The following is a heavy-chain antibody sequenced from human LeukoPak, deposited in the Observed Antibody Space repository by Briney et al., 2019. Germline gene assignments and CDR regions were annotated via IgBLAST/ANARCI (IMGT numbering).Heavy chain of an antibody. V-gene: IGHV3-21*04. CDR2: ISSSSSYI. J-gene: IGHJ4*02. Sequence: PGRSLRLSCAASGFTFSSYGMHWVRQAPGKGLEWVSSISSSSSYIYYADSVKGRFTISRDNAKNSLYLQMNSLRAEDTALYYCASMHPYYDGRGYWVQWGQGTLVTVSS. D-gene: IGHD3-22*01. CDR1: GFTFSSYG. CDR3: ASMHPYYDGRGYWVQ.